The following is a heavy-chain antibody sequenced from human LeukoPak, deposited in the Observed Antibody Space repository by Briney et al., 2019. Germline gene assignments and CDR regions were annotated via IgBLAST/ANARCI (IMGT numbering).Heavy chain of an antibody. Sequence: PGGSLRLSCAASGFTFSSYAMHWVRQAPGKGPEWVAVISYDGSNEYYADSVKGRFTISRDNSKNTLYLQMNSLRAEDTAVYNCAREYSSSWRRFDYWGQGTLVTVSS. CDR2: ISYDGSNE. V-gene: IGHV3-30*04. D-gene: IGHD6-13*01. CDR3: AREYSSSWRRFDY. CDR1: GFTFSSYA. J-gene: IGHJ4*02.